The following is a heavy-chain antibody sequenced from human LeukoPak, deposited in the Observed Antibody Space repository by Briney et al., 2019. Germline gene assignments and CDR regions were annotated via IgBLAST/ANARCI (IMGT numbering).Heavy chain of an antibody. V-gene: IGHV3-15*01. Sequence: GGSLRLSCAASGFTFSNAWMSWVRQAPGKGLEWVGRIKSKTDGGTTDYAAPVKGRFTISRDNSRNTLYLQMNSLKTEDTAVYYCARDDRGADGIMDVWGKGTTVIVSS. CDR1: GFTFSNAW. CDR3: ARDDRGADGIMDV. J-gene: IGHJ6*03. D-gene: IGHD1-26*01. CDR2: IKSKTDGGTT.